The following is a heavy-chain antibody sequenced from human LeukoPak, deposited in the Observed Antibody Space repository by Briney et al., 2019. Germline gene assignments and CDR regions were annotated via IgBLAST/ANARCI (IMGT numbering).Heavy chain of an antibody. CDR1: GFTFSSYA. CDR3: VKVGKYYGSGSYKYYYGMDV. D-gene: IGHD3-10*01. V-gene: IGHV3-64D*06. CDR2: ISSNGGST. J-gene: IGHJ6*04. Sequence: GGSLRLSCSASGFTFSSYAMHWVRPAPGKGLEYVSAISSNGGSTYYADSVKGRFTISRDNSKNTLYLQMSSLRAEDTAVYYCVKVGKYYGSGSYKYYYGMDVWGKGTTVTVSS.